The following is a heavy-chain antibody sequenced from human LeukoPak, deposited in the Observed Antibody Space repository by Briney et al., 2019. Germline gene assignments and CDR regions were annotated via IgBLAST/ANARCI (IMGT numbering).Heavy chain of an antibody. V-gene: IGHV1-8*02. Sequence: ASVKVSCKASGYTFTGYYMHWVRQATGQGLEYMGWMNPNTGNTGYAQKFQGRITMTRNTSISTVFMELSNLRSEDTAVYYCARTYSGYDYLNLWGQGTLVTVSS. D-gene: IGHD5-12*01. CDR3: ARTYSGYDYLNL. J-gene: IGHJ1*01. CDR2: MNPNTGNT. CDR1: GYTFTGYY.